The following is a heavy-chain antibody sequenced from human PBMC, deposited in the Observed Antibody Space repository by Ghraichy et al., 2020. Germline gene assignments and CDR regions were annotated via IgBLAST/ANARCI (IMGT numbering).Heavy chain of an antibody. CDR3: ARHRDRWYLNAVDY. CDR1: GGSISSSSYY. J-gene: IGHJ4*02. CDR2: IYYSGST. Sequence: SETLSLTCTVSGGSISSSSYYWGWIRQPPGKGLEWIGSIYYSGSTYYNPSLKSRVTISVDTSKNQFSLKLSSVTAADTAVYYCARHRDRWYLNAVDYWGQGTLVTVSS. V-gene: IGHV4-39*01. D-gene: IGHD6-13*01.